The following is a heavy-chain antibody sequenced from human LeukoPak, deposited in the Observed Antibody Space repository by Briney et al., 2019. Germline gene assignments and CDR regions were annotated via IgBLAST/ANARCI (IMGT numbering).Heavy chain of an antibody. J-gene: IGHJ4*02. D-gene: IGHD3-9*01. CDR3: ARGNILTGYCFDF. V-gene: IGHV4-34*01. CDR1: GRSIIGYY. Sequence: SETLSLTCAVYGRSIIGYYWSWIRQTPGRGLEWVGEIHYTGVTGYNPSLKSRATISTDTSKNQFSLRLSSVTAADTAVYYCARGNILTGYCFDFWGQGALVTVSS. CDR2: IHYTGVT.